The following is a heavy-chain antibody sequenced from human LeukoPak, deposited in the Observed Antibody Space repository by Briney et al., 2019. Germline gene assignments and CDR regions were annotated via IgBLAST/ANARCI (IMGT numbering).Heavy chain of an antibody. CDR3: ARDAILSYYSDGSAYHGFDF. CDR1: GYTFTNFG. D-gene: IGHD3-22*01. V-gene: IGHV1-18*01. J-gene: IGHJ4*02. Sequence: ASVKVSFKASGYTFTNFGVSWVRQAPGQGLEWMGWISPYNGNTYSAQKFQGRVTMTPDTPTNTAYMDLRSLRSDDTAMYYCARDAILSYYSDGSAYHGFDFWGQGTLVTVSS. CDR2: ISPYNGNT.